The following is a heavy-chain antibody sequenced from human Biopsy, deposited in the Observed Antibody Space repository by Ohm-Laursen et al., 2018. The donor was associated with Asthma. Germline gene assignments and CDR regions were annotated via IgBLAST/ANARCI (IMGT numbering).Heavy chain of an antibody. J-gene: IGHJ4*02. Sequence: SLRLSCTASGFAVSRDYMFWVRQAPGKGLEWVSVIYSGGISHTADSVRGRFTISRDYSKNTLYLQMHSLRAEDTAVYYCARGDSSIWSHYYFDYWGQGTLVTVSS. V-gene: IGHV3-53*01. CDR1: GFAVSRDY. CDR3: ARGDSSIWSHYYFDY. D-gene: IGHD3-22*01. CDR2: IYSGGIS.